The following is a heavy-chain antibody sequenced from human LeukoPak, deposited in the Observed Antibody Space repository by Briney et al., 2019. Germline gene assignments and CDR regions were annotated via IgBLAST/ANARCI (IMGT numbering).Heavy chain of an antibody. Sequence: GGSLRLSCAASGFTFSSYEMNWVRQAPGKGLEWVSYISSSGSTIYYADSVKGRFTISRDNSKNTLYLQMNSLRAEDTAVYYCARDYDSSGFPLGPLDYWGQGTLVTVSS. J-gene: IGHJ4*02. D-gene: IGHD3-22*01. CDR1: GFTFSSYE. CDR2: ISSSGSTI. V-gene: IGHV3-48*03. CDR3: ARDYDSSGFPLGPLDY.